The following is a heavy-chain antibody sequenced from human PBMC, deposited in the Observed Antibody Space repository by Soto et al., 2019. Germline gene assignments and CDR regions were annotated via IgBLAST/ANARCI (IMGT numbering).Heavy chain of an antibody. CDR1: GFTFSSYS. Sequence: GGSLRLSCAASGFTFSSYSMNWVRQAPGKGLEWVSYISSSSSTIYYADSVKGRFTISRDNAKNSLYLQMNSLRAEDTAVYYCARDAVLLWFGVEDYWGQGTLVTVSS. J-gene: IGHJ4*02. CDR2: ISSSSSTI. D-gene: IGHD3-10*01. CDR3: ARDAVLLWFGVEDY. V-gene: IGHV3-48*01.